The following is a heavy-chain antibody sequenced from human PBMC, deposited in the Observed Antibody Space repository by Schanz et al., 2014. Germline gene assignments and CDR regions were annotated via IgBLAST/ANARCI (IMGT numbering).Heavy chain of an antibody. D-gene: IGHD3-10*01. J-gene: IGHJ4*02. CDR3: VRIGGSVFDY. Sequence: EVHLLESGGGLVPPGGSLRLSCAASGFNFSDYAMCWVRQAPGKGLEWVSAISGGGGTAYYADSVKGRFTISRDNSKNSLYLQMNSLRAEDTAVYYCVRIGGSVFDYWAQGTLVTVSS. CDR1: GFNFSDYA. CDR2: ISGGGGTA. V-gene: IGHV3-23*01.